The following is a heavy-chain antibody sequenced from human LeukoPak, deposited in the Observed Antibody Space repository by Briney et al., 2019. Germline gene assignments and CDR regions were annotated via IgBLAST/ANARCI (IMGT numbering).Heavy chain of an antibody. D-gene: IGHD1-26*01. V-gene: IGHV3-53*01. Sequence: PGGSLRLSCAASGFTVSSNYMNWVRQAPGKGLEWVSIIYSGGTTYYADSVKGRFTVSGDNSKNTLYLQMSSLTAADTAVYYCAKDLSIGTYYTFDHWGQGTLVTVSS. CDR3: AKDLSIGTYYTFDH. CDR1: GFTVSSNY. CDR2: IYSGGTT. J-gene: IGHJ4*02.